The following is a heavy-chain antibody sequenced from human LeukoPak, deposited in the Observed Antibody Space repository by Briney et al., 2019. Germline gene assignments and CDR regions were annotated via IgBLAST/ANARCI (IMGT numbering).Heavy chain of an antibody. Sequence: GASVKVSCKASGGTFSSYAISWVRQAPGQGLEWMGIINPSGGSTSYAQKFQGRVTMTRDMSTSTVYMELSSLRSEDTAVYYCASAGGFGEFLAYYYYMDVWGKGTTVTVSS. D-gene: IGHD3-10*01. J-gene: IGHJ6*03. CDR1: GGTFSSYA. CDR2: INPSGGST. CDR3: ASAGGFGEFLAYYYYMDV. V-gene: IGHV1-46*01.